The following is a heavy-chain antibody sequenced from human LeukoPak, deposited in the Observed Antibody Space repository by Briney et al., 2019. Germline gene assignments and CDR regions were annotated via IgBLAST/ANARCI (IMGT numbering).Heavy chain of an antibody. D-gene: IGHD5-18*01. Sequence: ASVKVSCKASGYTFTSYDINWVRQATGQGLEWMGWMNPNSGNTGYAQKFQGRVTMTWNTSISTAYMELSSLRSEDTAVYYCARESGYSYGYSFRYWGQGTLVTVSS. CDR2: MNPNSGNT. J-gene: IGHJ4*02. CDR1: GYTFTSYD. V-gene: IGHV1-8*01. CDR3: ARESGYSYGYSFRY.